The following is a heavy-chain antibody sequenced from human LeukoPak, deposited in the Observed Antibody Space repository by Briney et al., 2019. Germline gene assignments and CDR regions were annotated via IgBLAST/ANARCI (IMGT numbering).Heavy chain of an antibody. CDR1: GGSISSGGYY. J-gene: IGHJ4*02. Sequence: SETLSLTCTVSGGSISSGGYYWSWIRQPPGNGLEWIGYIYYSGTTNYNPSLKSRVTISVDTSKNQFSLKLSSVTAADTAVYYCARGVYIAAALYGYWGQGTLVTVSS. V-gene: IGHV4-61*08. D-gene: IGHD6-13*01. CDR2: IYYSGTT. CDR3: ARGVYIAAALYGY.